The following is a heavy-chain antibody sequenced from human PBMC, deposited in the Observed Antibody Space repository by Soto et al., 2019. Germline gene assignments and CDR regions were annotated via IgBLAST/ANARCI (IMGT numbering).Heavy chain of an antibody. V-gene: IGHV1-3*01. D-gene: IGHD6-13*01. CDR2: INAGNGNT. Sequence: ASVKVSCKASGYTFTGYYMHWVRQAPGQRLEWMGWINAGNGNTKYSQNFQGRVTITRDASASTAYMELSSLRSQDTAVYYCATSTIDTSTWKQYFYGMDVWGQGSTVTVSS. CDR3: ATSTIDTSTWKQYFYGMDV. CDR1: GYTFTGYY. J-gene: IGHJ6*02.